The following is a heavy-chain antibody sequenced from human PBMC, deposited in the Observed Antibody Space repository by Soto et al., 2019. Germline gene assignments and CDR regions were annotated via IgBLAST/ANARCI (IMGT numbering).Heavy chain of an antibody. D-gene: IGHD3-3*01. J-gene: IGHJ6*02. CDR1: GYTFTSYG. CDR3: ARDLDFWSGYWSDYYYGMDV. CDR2: ISAYNGNT. V-gene: IGHV1-18*01. Sequence: QVQLVQSGAEVKKPGASVKVSCKASGYTFTSYGISWVRQAPGQGLEWMGWISAYNGNTNHAQKRQGRVTITTDTPTSPAYMELRSLRSDDTAVYYCARDLDFWSGYWSDYYYGMDVWGQGTTVTVSS.